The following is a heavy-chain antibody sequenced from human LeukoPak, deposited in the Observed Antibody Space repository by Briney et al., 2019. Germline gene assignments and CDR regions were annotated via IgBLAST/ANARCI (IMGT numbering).Heavy chain of an antibody. Sequence: SETLSLTCTVSGGSISSYYWSWIRQPAGKGLEWIGRIFTSGSTKYNPSLKSRVTISVDTSKNQFSLKLSSVTAADTAVYYCARWRAWPTAEGQFDYWGQGTLVTVSS. D-gene: IGHD3-3*01. CDR2: IFTSGST. V-gene: IGHV4-4*07. CDR1: GGSISSYY. CDR3: ARWRAWPTAEGQFDY. J-gene: IGHJ4*02.